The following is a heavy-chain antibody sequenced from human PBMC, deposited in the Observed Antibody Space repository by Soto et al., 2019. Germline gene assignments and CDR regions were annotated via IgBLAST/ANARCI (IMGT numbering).Heavy chain of an antibody. V-gene: IGHV4-39*07. CDR1: GGSISTRNYY. CDR3: ARGRRDDYGDYRIFYDY. D-gene: IGHD4-17*01. Sequence: PSETLSLTCTVPGGSISTRNYYWGWIRQPPGKGLEWIGSIYYSGTTYYTPSLKSRVTISVDTSKNQFSLKLSSVTAADTAVYYCARGRRDDYGDYRIFYDYWGQGTLVTVSS. CDR2: IYYSGTT. J-gene: IGHJ4*02.